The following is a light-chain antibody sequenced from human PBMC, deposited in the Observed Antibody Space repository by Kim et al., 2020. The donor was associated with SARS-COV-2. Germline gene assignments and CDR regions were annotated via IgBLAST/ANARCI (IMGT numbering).Light chain of an antibody. CDR2: GAS. CDR1: QSVSSD. CDR3: QQYNNWPRT. Sequence: EIVMTQSPATLSMSPGERATLSCRASQSVSSDLAWYQQKPGQAPRLLIYGASTRATGITARFSGSVSETEITLTISSLQSEDFAVYYCQQYNNWPRTFGQGTKVDIK. V-gene: IGKV3-15*01. J-gene: IGKJ1*01.